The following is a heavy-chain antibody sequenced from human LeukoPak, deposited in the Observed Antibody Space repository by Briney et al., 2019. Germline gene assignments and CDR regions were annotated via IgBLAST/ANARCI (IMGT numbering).Heavy chain of an antibody. J-gene: IGHJ4*02. CDR3: SLVPAATVPYYFDY. Sequence: ASVKVSCKASGYTFTSYYMHWVRQAPGQGLEWMGWINPNSGGTNYAQKFQGRVTMTRDTSISTAYMELSRLRSDDTAVYYCSLVPAATVPYYFDYWGQGTLVTVSS. V-gene: IGHV1-2*02. CDR1: GYTFTSYY. CDR2: INPNSGGT. D-gene: IGHD2-2*01.